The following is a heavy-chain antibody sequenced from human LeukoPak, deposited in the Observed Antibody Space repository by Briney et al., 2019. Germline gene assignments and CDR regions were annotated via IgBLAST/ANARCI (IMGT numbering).Heavy chain of an antibody. J-gene: IGHJ4*02. CDR3: ARVSVDYGIRFDY. Sequence: SVKVSCKASGGTFSSYAISWVRQAPGQGLEWMGRIIPILGIANYAQKFQGRVTITADKSTSTAYMELSSLRSEDTAVYYCARVSVDYGIRFDYWGQGTLVTVSS. V-gene: IGHV1-69*04. D-gene: IGHD4-17*01. CDR2: IIPILGIA. CDR1: GGTFSSYA.